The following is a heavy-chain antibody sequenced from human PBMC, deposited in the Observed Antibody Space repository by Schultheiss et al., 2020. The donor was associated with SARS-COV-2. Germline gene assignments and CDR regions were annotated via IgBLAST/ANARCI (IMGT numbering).Heavy chain of an antibody. CDR3: ARDWLRGGFDY. CDR1: GFIFSDYY. D-gene: IGHD3-16*01. V-gene: IGHV3-11*06. J-gene: IGHJ4*02. Sequence: GGSLRLSCAASGFIFSDYYLSWIRQAPGKGLEWVSYISSSGSHKNYADSVKGRFTISRDNAKNSLYLQMNSLRAEDTAVYYCARDWLRGGFDYWGQGTLVTVSS. CDR2: ISSSGSHK.